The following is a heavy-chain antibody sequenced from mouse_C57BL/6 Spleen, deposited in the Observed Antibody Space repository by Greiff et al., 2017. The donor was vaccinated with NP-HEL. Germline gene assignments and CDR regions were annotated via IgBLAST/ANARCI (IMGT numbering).Heavy chain of an antibody. D-gene: IGHD4-1*01. V-gene: IGHV1-77*01. Sequence: QVQLQQSGAELVKPGASVKISCKASGYTFTDYYINWVKQRPGQGLEWIGKIGPGSGGTYYNAKFKGQATLTAAKSSSTAYMQLSSLTSEDSAVYFCAENMGRGFAYWGQGTLVTVSA. CDR1: GYTFTDYY. J-gene: IGHJ3*01. CDR3: AENMGRGFAY. CDR2: IGPGSGGT.